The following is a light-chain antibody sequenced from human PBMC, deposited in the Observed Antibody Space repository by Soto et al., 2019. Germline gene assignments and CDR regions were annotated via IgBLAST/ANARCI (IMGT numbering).Light chain of an antibody. CDR1: QGISSA. J-gene: IGKJ4*01. Sequence: AIQLTQSPSSLSASVGDRVTITCRASQGISSALAWYQQKPGKAPKLLIYDASTLESGVPSRFSGSRSGTYFTLAISSLQPEDFATYYCQQFNSYPVTFGGGSKVEIK. V-gene: IGKV1-13*02. CDR2: DAS. CDR3: QQFNSYPVT.